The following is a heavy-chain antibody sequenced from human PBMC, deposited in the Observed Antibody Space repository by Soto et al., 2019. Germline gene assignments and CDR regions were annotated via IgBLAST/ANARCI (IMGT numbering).Heavy chain of an antibody. D-gene: IGHD2-15*01. CDR3: AREENCSDGICYSESFQR. V-gene: IGHV1-46*01. CDR1: GYIFTAYS. Sequence: HVQLVQSRAEVKKPGASVKAPCKASGYIFTAYSMHWVRLAPGQGLECMGLVNPSVGSTNYPQKFQGRITRTRDTSTSPVYMDLRSLASEVTAGYYCAREENCSDGICYSESFQRWGEGTLVTVSS. J-gene: IGHJ1*01. CDR2: VNPSVGST.